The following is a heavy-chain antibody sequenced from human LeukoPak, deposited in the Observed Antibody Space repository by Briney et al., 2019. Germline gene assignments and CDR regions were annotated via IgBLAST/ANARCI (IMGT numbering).Heavy chain of an antibody. Sequence: GGSLRLSCAASGFTFSSYAMSWVRQAPGKGLQWVSSISDSGDSTYYADSVKGRSTISRDNSKNTLFLQMNSLRAEDTAVYYCAKGRGYCSSTSCPDAFDIWGQGTMVTVSS. D-gene: IGHD2-2*01. CDR2: ISDSGDST. J-gene: IGHJ3*02. V-gene: IGHV3-23*01. CDR3: AKGRGYCSSTSCPDAFDI. CDR1: GFTFSSYA.